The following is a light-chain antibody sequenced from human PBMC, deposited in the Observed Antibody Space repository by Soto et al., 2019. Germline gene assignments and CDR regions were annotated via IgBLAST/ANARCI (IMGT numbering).Light chain of an antibody. CDR2: GAS. CDR3: QQYNNWPPWT. CDR1: QSVSTN. J-gene: IGKJ1*01. Sequence: EIVMTQSPATLSVSPGERATLSCRASQSVSTNLAWYQQKPGQAPRLLIYGASTRATGIPARFSGSGSGTKFTLIISSLRSEDFAVYYCQQYNNWPPWTFGQGTKVDIK. V-gene: IGKV3-15*01.